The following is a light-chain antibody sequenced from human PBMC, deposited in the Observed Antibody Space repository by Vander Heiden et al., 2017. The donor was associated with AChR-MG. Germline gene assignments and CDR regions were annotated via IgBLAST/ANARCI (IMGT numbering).Light chain of an antibody. CDR3: QQTYTTPWT. CDR1: QSISYY. V-gene: IGKV1-39*01. Sequence: DIQMTQSPSSLSASVGDRVTITCRASQSISYYLNWYRQKAGKAPKLLIYAAPSLQNEVPSNFSGSRSGTEFTLTISSLQPEDFATYYCQQTYTTPWTFGQSTKVEV. CDR2: AAP. J-gene: IGKJ1*01.